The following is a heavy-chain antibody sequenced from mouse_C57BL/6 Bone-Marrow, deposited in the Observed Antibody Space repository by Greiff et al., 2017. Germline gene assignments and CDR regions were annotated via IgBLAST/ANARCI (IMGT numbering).Heavy chain of an antibody. CDR1: GYTFTGYW. V-gene: IGHV1-9*01. J-gene: IGHJ3*01. D-gene: IGHD1-1*01. CDR2: ILPGSGST. CDR3: ARGIYYYGSSCGWFAY. Sequence: VQLQQSGAELMKPGASVKLSCKATGYTFTGYWIEWVKQRPGHGLEWIGEILPGSGSTNYNEKFKGKVTFTADTSSNTAYMQLSSLTAEDSAIYYWARGIYYYGSSCGWFAYWGQGTLVTVSA.